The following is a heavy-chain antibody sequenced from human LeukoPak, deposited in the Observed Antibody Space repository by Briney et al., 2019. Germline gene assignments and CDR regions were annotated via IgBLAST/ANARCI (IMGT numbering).Heavy chain of an antibody. CDR2: INPNSGGT. CDR3: ARGPPLMVRGVQTDY. D-gene: IGHD3-10*01. V-gene: IGHV1-2*02. Sequence: GASVKVSCKASGYTFTGYYMHWVRQATGQGLEWMGWINPNSGGTNYAQKFQGRVTMTRDTSISTAHMELSRLRSDDTAVYYCARGPPLMVRGVQTDYWGQGTLVTVSS. CDR1: GYTFTGYY. J-gene: IGHJ4*02.